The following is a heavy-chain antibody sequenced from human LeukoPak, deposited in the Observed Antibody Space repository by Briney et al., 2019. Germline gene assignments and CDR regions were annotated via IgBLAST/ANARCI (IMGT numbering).Heavy chain of an antibody. CDR2: IYYSGST. V-gene: IGHV4-39*07. CDR1: GGSISSSSYY. J-gene: IGHJ3*02. D-gene: IGHD2-15*01. Sequence: PSETLSLTCTVSGGSISSSSYYWGWIRQPPGKGLEWIGSIYYSGSTYYNPSLKSRVTISVDTSKNQFSLKLSSVTAADTAVYYCADHYCSGGSCLGAFDIWGQGTMVTVSS. CDR3: ADHYCSGGSCLGAFDI.